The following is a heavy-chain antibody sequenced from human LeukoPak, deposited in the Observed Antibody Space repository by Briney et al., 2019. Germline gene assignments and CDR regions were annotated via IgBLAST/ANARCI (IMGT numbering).Heavy chain of an antibody. CDR3: AREGGSYYDSSGYYPPDY. D-gene: IGHD3-22*01. CDR1: GYTFTSYY. J-gene: IGHJ4*02. V-gene: IGHV1-46*01. CDR2: INPSGGST. Sequence: ASVKVSCKAPGYTFTSYYMHWVRQAPGQGLEWMGIINPSGGSTSYAQKFQGRVTMTRDTSTSTVYMELSSLRSEDTAVYYCAREGGSYYDSSGYYPPDYWGQGTLVTVSS.